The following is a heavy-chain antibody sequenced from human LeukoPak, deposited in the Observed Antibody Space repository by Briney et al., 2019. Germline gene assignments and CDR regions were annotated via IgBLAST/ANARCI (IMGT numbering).Heavy chain of an antibody. CDR2: IYYSGST. V-gene: IGHV4-59*01. J-gene: IGHJ4*02. D-gene: IGHD6-19*01. CDR3: ARWYSSGWYENQYFDY. Sequence: TSETLSPTCTVSGGSISSYYWSWIRQPPGKGLEWIGYIYYSGSTNYNPSLKSRVTISVDTSKNQFSLKLSSVTAADTAVYYCARWYSSGWYENQYFDYWGQGTLVTVSS. CDR1: GGSISSYY.